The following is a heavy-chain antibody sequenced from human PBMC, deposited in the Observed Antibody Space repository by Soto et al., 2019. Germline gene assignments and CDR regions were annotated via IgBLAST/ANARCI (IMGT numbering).Heavy chain of an antibody. CDR3: TTLGLYGRLDP. CDR1: GFTFSNAW. CDR2: ITSKTDGGTT. D-gene: IGHD4-17*01. Sequence: EVQLVESGGGLVKPGGSLRLSCAASGFTFSNAWMNWVRQAPGKGLEWVGRITSKTDGGTTDYAAHVKGRFTISRDDSKNTLYLQMNSLTTEDTAVYYCTTLGLYGRLDPWGQGTLVTVSS. J-gene: IGHJ5*02. V-gene: IGHV3-15*07.